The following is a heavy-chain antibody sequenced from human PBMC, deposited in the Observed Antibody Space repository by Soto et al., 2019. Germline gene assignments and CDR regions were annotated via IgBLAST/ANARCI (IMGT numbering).Heavy chain of an antibody. CDR1: GGSISSSSYY. J-gene: IGHJ6*02. D-gene: IGHD2-21*02. V-gene: IGHV4-39*01. Sequence: SETLSLTCTVSGGSISSSSYYWGWIRQHPWKGLEWIGSIYYSGSTYYNPSLKSRVTISVDTSKNQFSLKLSSVTAADTAVYYCARQAHIVVVTAITKAFTGMDVWGQGXTVTVYS. CDR2: IYYSGST. CDR3: ARQAHIVVVTAITKAFTGMDV.